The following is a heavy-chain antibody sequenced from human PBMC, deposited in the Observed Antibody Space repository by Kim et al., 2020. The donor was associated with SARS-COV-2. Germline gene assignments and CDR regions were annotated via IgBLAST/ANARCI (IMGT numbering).Heavy chain of an antibody. CDR2: IRSDESKR. J-gene: IGHJ3*01. Sequence: GGSLRLSCTASGFTFSPFAMHWVRQAPGKGLEWVAVIRSDESKRYYAESVKDRFTISGDNSKNTLYLQMNSLRAEDTAIYYCARNFGSATMIGDVWGLGT. CDR1: GFTFSPFA. V-gene: IGHV3-33*01. CDR3: ARNFGSATMIGDV. D-gene: IGHD3-10*01.